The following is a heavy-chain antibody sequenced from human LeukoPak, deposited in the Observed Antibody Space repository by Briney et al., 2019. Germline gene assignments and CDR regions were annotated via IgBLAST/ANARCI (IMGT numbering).Heavy chain of an antibody. D-gene: IGHD5-24*01. V-gene: IGHV3-30*03. Sequence: GGSLRLSCAASGFTFNNYGMHWVRQAPGKGLEWVAVISYDGRNKYYADSVKGRFTISRDTSKNTLYLQMNSLRAEDTAVYYCASEDGHNPNLGFDYWGQGTLVTVSS. J-gene: IGHJ4*02. CDR3: ASEDGHNPNLGFDY. CDR2: ISYDGRNK. CDR1: GFTFNNYG.